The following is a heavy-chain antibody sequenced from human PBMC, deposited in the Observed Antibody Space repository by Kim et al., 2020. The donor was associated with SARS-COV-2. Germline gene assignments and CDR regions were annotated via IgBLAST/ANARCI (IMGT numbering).Heavy chain of an antibody. D-gene: IGHD1-1*01. CDR3: ARAGTTRTGGHYFDF. J-gene: IGHJ4*02. V-gene: IGHV1-3*01. Sequence: ASVKVSCKASGYTFTSYTLHWVRQAPGQGLEWMGWINVGYGNTRYLQKFQGRVTITRDTSAGTAYMELSSLRSEDTAVYYCARAGTTRTGGHYFDFWVQG. CDR1: GYTFTSYT. CDR2: INVGYGNT.